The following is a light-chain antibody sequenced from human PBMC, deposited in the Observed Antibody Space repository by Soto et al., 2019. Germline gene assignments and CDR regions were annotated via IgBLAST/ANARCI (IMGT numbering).Light chain of an antibody. CDR2: EGS. Sequence: QSVLTQPASVSGSPGQSITISCTGTSSDVGSYNLVSWYQHHPDKAPKLMIYEGSKRPSGVSNRFSGSKSGDTASLTISGLQAEDEADYYCCSYAGSTTFYVFGTGTKLTVL. V-gene: IGLV2-23*01. J-gene: IGLJ1*01. CDR3: CSYAGSTTFYV. CDR1: SSDVGSYNL.